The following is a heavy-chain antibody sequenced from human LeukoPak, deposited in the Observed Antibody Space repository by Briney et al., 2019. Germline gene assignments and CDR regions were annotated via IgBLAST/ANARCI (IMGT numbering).Heavy chain of an antibody. Sequence: ASVKVSCKASGGTFSSYAISWVRQAPGQGLEWMGGIIPIFGTANYAQKFQGRVTITADESTSTAYMELSSLRSEDTAVYYCASRAAADTRYYYGMDVWGQGTTVTVSS. CDR1: GGTFSSYA. CDR2: IIPIFGTA. D-gene: IGHD6-13*01. CDR3: ASRAAADTRYYYGMDV. V-gene: IGHV1-69*13. J-gene: IGHJ6*02.